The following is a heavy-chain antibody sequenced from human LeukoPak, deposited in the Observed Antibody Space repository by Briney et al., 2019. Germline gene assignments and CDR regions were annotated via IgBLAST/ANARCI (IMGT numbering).Heavy chain of an antibody. CDR3: ARVKWNSAWSGY. V-gene: IGHV3-48*01. J-gene: IGHJ4*02. CDR2: ISNSGSTV. D-gene: IGHD6-19*01. CDR1: GFTFGVYG. Sequence: PGGSLRLSCAASGFTFGVYGMNWVRQAPGKGLEWVSYISNSGSTVTYADSVKGRFTISRDNAKNSLYLQMSSLRVEDTAVYYCARVKWNSAWSGYWGQGVLVTVSS.